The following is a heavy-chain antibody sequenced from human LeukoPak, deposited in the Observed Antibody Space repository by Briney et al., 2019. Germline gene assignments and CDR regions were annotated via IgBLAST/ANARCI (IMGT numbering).Heavy chain of an antibody. CDR2: INPSGGST. V-gene: IGHV1-46*01. CDR3: ARDRPPNYFDD. J-gene: IGHJ4*02. CDR1: EFTFSSYG. Sequence: GGSLRLSCAASEFTFSSYGMHWVRQAPGQGLEWMGIINPSGGSTSYAQKFQGRVTMTRDTSTSTVYMELSSLRSEDTAVYYCARDRPPNYFDDWGQGTLVTVSS.